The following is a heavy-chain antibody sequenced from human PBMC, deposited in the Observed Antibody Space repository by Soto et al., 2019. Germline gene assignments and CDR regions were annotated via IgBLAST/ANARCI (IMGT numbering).Heavy chain of an antibody. CDR1: GFSFSSYA. Sequence: QVQLVESGAGVVQPGKSLRLSCAASGFSFSSYAMHWVRQAPGKGLQWVALIWFDGSKTYYADSVKGRFTISRDSSKNTLDLQMNSLRADDTAVYYCARELIYGSGSHDYLYYGMDVWGQETTVTVSS. J-gene: IGHJ6*02. CDR2: IWFDGSKT. D-gene: IGHD3-10*01. CDR3: ARELIYGSGSHDYLYYGMDV. V-gene: IGHV3-33*01.